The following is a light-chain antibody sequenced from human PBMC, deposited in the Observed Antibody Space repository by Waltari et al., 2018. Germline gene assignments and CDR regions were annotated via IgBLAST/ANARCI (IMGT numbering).Light chain of an antibody. V-gene: IGKV3-20*01. CDR2: GAS. Sequence: EIVLTQSPGTLSLSPGERATLSCRASQNVRSGYLAWYQQKRGKAPRLLIYGASSRASGIPDRFSGSGSGTDFTLTISRLEPEDSAVYYCQQYGSTVTRTFGQGTKVEIK. CDR3: QQYGSTVTRT. J-gene: IGKJ1*01. CDR1: QNVRSGY.